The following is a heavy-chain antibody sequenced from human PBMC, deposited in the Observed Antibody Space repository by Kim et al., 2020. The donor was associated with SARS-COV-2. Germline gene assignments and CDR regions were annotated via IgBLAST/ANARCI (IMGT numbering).Heavy chain of an antibody. Sequence: GGSLRLSCAASGFTFSSYGMHWVRQAPGKGLEWVAVIWYDGSNKYYADSVKGRFTISRDNSKNTLYLQMNSLRAEDTAVYYCASQYCSSTSCYMKFDYWGQGTLVTVSS. CDR3: ASQYCSSTSCYMKFDY. CDR1: GFTFSSYG. V-gene: IGHV3-33*01. CDR2: IWYDGSNK. J-gene: IGHJ4*02. D-gene: IGHD2-2*02.